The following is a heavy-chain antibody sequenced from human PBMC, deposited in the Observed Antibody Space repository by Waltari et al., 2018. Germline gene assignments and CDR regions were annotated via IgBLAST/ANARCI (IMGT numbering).Heavy chain of an antibody. Sequence: VQLVESGGGLVQPGGSLSLSCAASGFTFSSYCMTWVRQAPGKGLEWVANIKQDGSEKYYVDSVKGRFTISRDNAKNSLYLQMNSLRAEDTAVYYCARDATVVTYYFDYWGQGTLVTVSS. D-gene: IGHD4-17*01. CDR2: IKQDGSEK. CDR1: GFTFSSYC. V-gene: IGHV3-7*01. J-gene: IGHJ4*02. CDR3: ARDATVVTYYFDY.